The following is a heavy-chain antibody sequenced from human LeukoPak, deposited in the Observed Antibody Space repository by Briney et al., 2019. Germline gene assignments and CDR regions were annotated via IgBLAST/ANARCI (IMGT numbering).Heavy chain of an antibody. CDR2: INPNSGDT. CDR1: GYTFIFYY. J-gene: IGHJ4*02. D-gene: IGHD3-9*01. V-gene: IGHV1-2*02. Sequence: ASVKVSCKASGYTFIFYYIHWVRQAPGQGLEWMGWINPNSGDTKYAQKLQGRVTMTRDTSISTANMELSRLTSDDTAVYYCARSPHILTGENFDYWGQGTLVTVSS. CDR3: ARSPHILTGENFDY.